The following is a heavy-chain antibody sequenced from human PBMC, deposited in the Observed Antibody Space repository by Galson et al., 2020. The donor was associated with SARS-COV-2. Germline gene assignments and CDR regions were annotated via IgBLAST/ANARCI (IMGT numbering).Heavy chain of an antibody. CDR2: VFITGNT. J-gene: IGHJ4*02. Sequence: SETLSLTCTVSGGSMNSGSYYWNWIRQPAGKGLEWIGHVFITGNTNYNPSLKSRATISLDTSKNQFSLKLTSVTAADTAVYYCRQFALGAVPIDYWGQGTLVTVSS. V-gene: IGHV4-61*09. CDR3: RQFALGAVPIDY. D-gene: IGHD6-19*01. CDR1: GGSMNSGSYY.